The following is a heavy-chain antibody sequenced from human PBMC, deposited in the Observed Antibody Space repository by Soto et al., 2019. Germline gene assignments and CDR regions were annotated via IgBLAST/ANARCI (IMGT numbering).Heavy chain of an antibody. J-gene: IGHJ4*02. CDR1: GYTFTGYY. CDR3: VRDGGIATVTTLDFDY. V-gene: IGHV1-2*04. Sequence: QVQLVQSGAEVKKPGASVKVSCKASGYTFTGYYIHWVRQAPGQGLEWMGWINPNSGGTNYAQKFQGWVTMTRDTSISTAYMELSRLRSDDTAVYYCVRDGGIATVTTLDFDYWGQGTLVTVSS. D-gene: IGHD4-4*01. CDR2: INPNSGGT.